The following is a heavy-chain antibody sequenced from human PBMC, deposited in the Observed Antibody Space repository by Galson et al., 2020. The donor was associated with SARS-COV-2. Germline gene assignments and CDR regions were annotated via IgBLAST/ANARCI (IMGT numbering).Heavy chain of an antibody. D-gene: IGHD2-8*01. Sequence: GESLKISCPGSGYIFTTHWIGWVRQMPGKGLEWLGIVYPLNSDVKYSPSFQGQVTISADKSTNTAYLEWSGLKASDTATYYCTSRPCDCSDGSGLKNGYWGQGTLVTVSS. J-gene: IGHJ4*02. V-gene: IGHV5-51*01. CDR2: VYPLNSDV. CDR3: TSRPCDCSDGSGLKNGY. CDR1: GYIFTTHW.